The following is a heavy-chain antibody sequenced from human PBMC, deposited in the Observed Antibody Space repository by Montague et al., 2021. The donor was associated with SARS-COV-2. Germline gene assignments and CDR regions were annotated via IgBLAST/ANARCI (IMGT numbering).Heavy chain of an antibody. J-gene: IGHJ4*02. CDR3: AKVTYYDILTGSIPFRYYFDY. CDR2: IYSGGSST. V-gene: IGHV3-23*03. D-gene: IGHD3-9*01. Sequence: SLRLSCEASGFTFSRSAMIWVRQAPGKGLEWVSVIYSGGSSTYYADSVKGRFTISRDNSKNTLYLEMNSLRAEDTAVYYCAKVTYYDILTGSIPFRYYFDYWGQGTLVTVSS. CDR1: GFTFSRSA.